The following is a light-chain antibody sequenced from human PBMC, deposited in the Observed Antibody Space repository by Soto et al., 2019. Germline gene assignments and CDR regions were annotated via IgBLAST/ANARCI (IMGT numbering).Light chain of an antibody. J-gene: IGKJ5*01. CDR3: QQYASSPIT. Sequence: EIVLTQSPGTLSLSPGERATLSCRASQTVSNNYLAWYQQKPGQAPRLLIYGASSRTPAIPDGFSGSGSGTDFTLTISRLEREDFAMYYCQQYASSPITFGQGTRLEIK. V-gene: IGKV3-20*01. CDR2: GAS. CDR1: QTVSNNY.